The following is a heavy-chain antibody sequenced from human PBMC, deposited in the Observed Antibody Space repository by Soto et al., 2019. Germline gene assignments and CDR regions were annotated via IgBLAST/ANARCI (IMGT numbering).Heavy chain of an antibody. V-gene: IGHV2-5*02. CDR1: GFSLTTSGVG. D-gene: IGHD2-15*01. CDR3: AHSPCSGGTCYLFDH. J-gene: IGHJ4*02. Sequence: QITLKESGPTLVKPTQTLTLTCTVSGFSLTTSGVGVGWIRKPPGKAPEWLALIYWDGIERYSPSLRSRLTITMDTSKNQVVLTMTTMDPVDTASYYFAHSPCSGGTCYLFDHWGQGTPVIVSS. CDR2: IYWDGIE.